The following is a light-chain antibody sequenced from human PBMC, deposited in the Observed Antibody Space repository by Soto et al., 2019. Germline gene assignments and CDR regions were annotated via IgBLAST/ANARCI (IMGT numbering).Light chain of an antibody. V-gene: IGKV3-20*01. J-gene: IGKJ1*01. Sequence: EIVLTQSPGTLSLSPGERATLSCRASQSVGDNYLAWFQQKPGQAPRLLVYRASNKAAGIPDRFSGGGSGTDFTLTISSLEPEDFAVYYCQHYGSSPWTFGQGTEVEVK. CDR1: QSVGDNY. CDR2: RAS. CDR3: QHYGSSPWT.